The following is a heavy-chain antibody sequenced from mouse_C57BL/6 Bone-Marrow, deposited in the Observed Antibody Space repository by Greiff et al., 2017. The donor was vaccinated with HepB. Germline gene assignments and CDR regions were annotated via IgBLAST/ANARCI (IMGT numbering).Heavy chain of an antibody. CDR1: GYSFTGYY. CDR3: ARFYYGSN. J-gene: IGHJ2*01. D-gene: IGHD1-1*01. Sequence: VQLQQSGPELVKPGASVKISCKASGYSFTGYYMNWVKQSPEKSLEWIGEINPSTGGTTYNQKFKAKATLTVDKSSSTAYMQLKSLTSEDSAVYYCARFYYGSNWGQGTTLTVSS. CDR2: INPSTGGT. V-gene: IGHV1-42*01.